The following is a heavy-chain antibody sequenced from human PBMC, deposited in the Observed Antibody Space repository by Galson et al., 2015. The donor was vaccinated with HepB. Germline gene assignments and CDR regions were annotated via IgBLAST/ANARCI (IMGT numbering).Heavy chain of an antibody. D-gene: IGHD3-10*01. Sequence: SLRLSCAASGFTFSSYAMHWVRQAPGKGLEWVAVISYDGSNKYYADSVKGRFTISRDNSKNTLYLQMNSLRAEDTAVYYCARGGLLWFGEPHHEPFDYWGQGTLVTVSS. CDR2: ISYDGSNK. CDR3: ARGGLLWFGEPHHEPFDY. J-gene: IGHJ4*02. CDR1: GFTFSSYA. V-gene: IGHV3-30*04.